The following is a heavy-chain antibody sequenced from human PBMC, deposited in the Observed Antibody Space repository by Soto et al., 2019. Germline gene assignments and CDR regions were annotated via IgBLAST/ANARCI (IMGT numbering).Heavy chain of an antibody. CDR3: ARGQITMVRGVMFNWFDP. J-gene: IGHJ5*02. CDR1: GYTFTSYG. CDR2: ISAYNGNT. Sequence: QVQLVQSGAEVKKPGASVKVSCKASGYTFTSYGISWVRQAPGQGLEWMGWISAYNGNTNYAQKLQGRVTMTTDTDTSTAYRELRSLRSDDTAVYYCARGQITMVRGVMFNWFDPWGQGTLVTVSS. V-gene: IGHV1-18*01. D-gene: IGHD3-10*01.